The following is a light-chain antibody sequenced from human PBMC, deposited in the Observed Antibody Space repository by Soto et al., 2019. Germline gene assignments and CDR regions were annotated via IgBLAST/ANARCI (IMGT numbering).Light chain of an antibody. V-gene: IGLV2-14*01. CDR2: DVT. CDR1: SSDVGGYDY. Sequence: QSALTQPASVSGSPGQSITISCTGTSSDVGGYDYVSWYQQHPGKAPKLMIYDVTNRPSGVSNRFSGSKSGNTASLTISGLQAGDEASYYCSSYTSSKSYVFGTGTKVTVL. CDR3: SSYTSSKSYV. J-gene: IGLJ1*01.